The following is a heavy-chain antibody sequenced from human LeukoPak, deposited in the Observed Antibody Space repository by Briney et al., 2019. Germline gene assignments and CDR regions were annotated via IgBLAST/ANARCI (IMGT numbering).Heavy chain of an antibody. V-gene: IGHV4-30-4*01. CDR3: AILMNDSSGPIDY. J-gene: IGHJ4*02. D-gene: IGHD3-22*01. Sequence: PSETLSLTCTVSGGSISSGDYYWTWIRQPPGKGLEWIGYIYYSGSTYYNPSLKSRATISVDTSKNQFSLKLTSVTAADTAVYYCAILMNDSSGPIDYWGQGTLVTVSS. CDR1: GGSISSGDYY. CDR2: IYYSGST.